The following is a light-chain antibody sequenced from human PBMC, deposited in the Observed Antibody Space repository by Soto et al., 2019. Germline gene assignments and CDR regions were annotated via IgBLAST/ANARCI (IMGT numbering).Light chain of an antibody. CDR2: DAS. CDR3: LQDYNYPYT. CDR1: QDISNY. V-gene: IGKV1-6*02. Sequence: IQMTQSPSSLSASVGDIVTITFRTSQDISNYLGWYQHKPGKAPKLLIYDASNLQTGVPSRFSGSGSGTDFTLTISSLQPEDFATYYCLQDYNYPYTFGQGTKVDIK. J-gene: IGKJ2*01.